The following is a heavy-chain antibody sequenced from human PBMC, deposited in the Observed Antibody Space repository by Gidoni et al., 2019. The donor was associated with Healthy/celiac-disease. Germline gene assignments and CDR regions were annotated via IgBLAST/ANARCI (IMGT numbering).Heavy chain of an antibody. CDR3: ARDGVNYDSRGYYPFDF. V-gene: IGHV1-18*01. CDR2: ISAYNGNT. CDR1: TVTSDG. J-gene: IGHJ4*02. D-gene: IGHD3-22*01. Sequence: TVTSDGISWVRQAPGQGIEWMGWISAYNGNTNSAQKLQGRGTMTTDTSTSTAYMELRSLRSDDTSVSYCARDGVNYDSRGYYPFDFWGQGTLVTVSS.